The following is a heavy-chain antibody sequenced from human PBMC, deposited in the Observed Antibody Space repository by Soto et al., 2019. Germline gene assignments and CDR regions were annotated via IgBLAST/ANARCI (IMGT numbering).Heavy chain of an antibody. V-gene: IGHV3-53*01. Sequence: PGGSLRLSCAVSGVTVNSNFMSWVRQAPGKGLEWVSVIFSGGNADYADSVKGRFIMSRDISKNTLYLQMNSLRAEDTAVYFCVKEFRGAFDYWSQGTLVTVSS. D-gene: IGHD3-10*01. J-gene: IGHJ4*02. CDR1: GVTVNSNF. CDR3: VKEFRGAFDY. CDR2: IFSGGNA.